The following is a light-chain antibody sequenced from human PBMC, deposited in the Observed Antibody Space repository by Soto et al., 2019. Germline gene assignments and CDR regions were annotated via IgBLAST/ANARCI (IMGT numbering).Light chain of an antibody. V-gene: IGKV2-28*01. CDR1: QSLLHSNGYNY. CDR2: LGS. J-gene: IGKJ1*01. CDR3: MQALQTPWT. Sequence: DIVMTQSPLSLPVTPGEPASISCRSSQSLLHSNGYNYLDWYLQKPGQSPQLLIYLGSNRASGVPDRFSGSGSGTDFTLKTSRVEAEDVGVYYCMQALQTPWTFGQGTKVDIK.